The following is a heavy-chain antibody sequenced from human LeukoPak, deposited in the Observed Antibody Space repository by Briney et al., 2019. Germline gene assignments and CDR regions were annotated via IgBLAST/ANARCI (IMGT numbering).Heavy chain of an antibody. CDR2: ISSSSSYI. J-gene: IGHJ6*04. CDR3: ARDNGDVVAPLLDV. CDR1: GFTFSSYS. D-gene: IGHD2-21*01. V-gene: IGHV3-21*01. Sequence: GGSLRLSCAASGFTFSSYSMNWVRQAPGKVLEWVSSISSSSSYIYYADSVKGRFTISRDDAKNSLYLQMNSLRAEDTAVYYCARDNGDVVAPLLDVWGKGTTVTISS.